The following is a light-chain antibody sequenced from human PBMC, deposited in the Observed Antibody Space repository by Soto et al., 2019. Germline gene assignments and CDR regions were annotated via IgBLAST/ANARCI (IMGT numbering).Light chain of an antibody. CDR1: QSINNN. CDR3: QQYNIWPPWT. V-gene: IGKV3-15*01. J-gene: IGKJ1*01. CDR2: GAS. Sequence: EIVMTQSPATLSVSPGEGATLSCRASQSINNNLAWYQQKPGQAPRLLIYGASTRATGIPARFSGSGSGTEFTLTIRSLQSEDFAVYFCQQYNIWPPWTFGHGTKVEIK.